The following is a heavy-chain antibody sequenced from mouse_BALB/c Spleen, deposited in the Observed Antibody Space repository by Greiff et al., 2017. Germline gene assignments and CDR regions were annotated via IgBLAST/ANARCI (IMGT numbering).Heavy chain of an antibody. CDR2: ISSGSSTI. CDR1: GFTFSSFG. V-gene: IGHV5-17*02. J-gene: IGHJ3*01. CDR3: ARKGTYYDYDWFAY. D-gene: IGHD2-4*01. Sequence: EVKLVESGGGLVQPGGSRKLSCAASGFTFSSFGMHWVRQAPEKGLEWVAYISSGSSTIYYADTVKGRFTISRDNPKNSLFLQMTSLRSEDTAMYYCARKGTYYDYDWFAYWGQGTLVTVSA.